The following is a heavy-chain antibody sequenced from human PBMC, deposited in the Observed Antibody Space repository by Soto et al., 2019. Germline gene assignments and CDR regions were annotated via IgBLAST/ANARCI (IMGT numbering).Heavy chain of an antibody. CDR1: GYGFTTYG. V-gene: IGHV1-18*01. D-gene: IGHD1-1*01. Sequence: QVHLVQSGAEVKKPGASVKVSCKGSGYGFTTYGITWVRQAPGQGLEWMAWISAHNGNTNYAQKLQGRVTVTRDTSTCTAYMELRSLRSDDTAVYYCARGRYGDYWGQGALVTVSS. CDR3: ARGRYGDY. CDR2: ISAHNGNT. J-gene: IGHJ4*02.